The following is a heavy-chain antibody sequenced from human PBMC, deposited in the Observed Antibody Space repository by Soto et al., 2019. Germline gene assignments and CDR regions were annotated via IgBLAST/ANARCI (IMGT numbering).Heavy chain of an antibody. CDR2: IYYSGST. CDR3: AREGGGPAAAGTSRIYWYFDL. D-gene: IGHD6-13*01. CDR1: GGSISSYY. J-gene: IGHJ2*01. V-gene: IGHV4-59*01. Sequence: SETLSLTCTVSGGSISSYYWSWIRQPPGKGLEWIGYIYYSGSTNYNPSLKSRVTISVDTSKNQFSLKLSSVTAADTAVYYCAREGGGPAAAGTSRIYWYFDLWGRCTLVTVSS.